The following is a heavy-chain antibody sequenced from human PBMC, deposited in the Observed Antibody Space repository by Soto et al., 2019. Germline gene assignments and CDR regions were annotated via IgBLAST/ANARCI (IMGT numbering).Heavy chain of an antibody. CDR1: GGSISRSNW. Sequence: QVQLQESGPGLVKPSETLSLICTVSGGSISRSNWWSWVRHAPGKGLEWIGEVYHSGLTDYNPSLKSRVTMSVDNSKNQFSLNLTSVTAADTAVYFCTRVLAALGNRWYLDLWGRGTLVSVSS. D-gene: IGHD2-15*01. J-gene: IGHJ2*01. CDR2: VYHSGLT. V-gene: IGHV4-4*02. CDR3: TRVLAALGNRWYLDL.